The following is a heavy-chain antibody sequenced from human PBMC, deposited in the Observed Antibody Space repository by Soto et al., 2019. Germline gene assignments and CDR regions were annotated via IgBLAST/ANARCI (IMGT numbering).Heavy chain of an antibody. D-gene: IGHD3-22*01. V-gene: IGHV4-31*03. Sequence: SETLSLTCTVSGGSISSGGYYWSWIRQHPGKGLEWIGYIYYSGSTYYNPSLKSRVTISVDTSKNQFSLKLSSVTAADTAVYYCARETYDSSGYPHRRENWFDPWGQGTLVTVSS. CDR3: ARETYDSSGYPHRRENWFDP. CDR2: IYYSGST. J-gene: IGHJ5*02. CDR1: GGSISSGGYY.